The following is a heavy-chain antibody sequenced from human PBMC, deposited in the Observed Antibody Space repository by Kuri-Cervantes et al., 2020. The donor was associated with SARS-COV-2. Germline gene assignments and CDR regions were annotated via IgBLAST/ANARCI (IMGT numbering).Heavy chain of an antibody. V-gene: IGHV3-30-3*01. CDR3: ARDPHNY. Sequence: GESLKISCAASWFTVSSNYMSWVRQAPGKGLEWVAVISYDGSNKYYADSVKGRFTISRDNSKNTLYLQMNSLRAEDTAVYYCARDPHNYWGRGTLVTVSS. CDR1: WFTVSSNY. J-gene: IGHJ4*02. D-gene: IGHD5-24*01. CDR2: ISYDGSNK.